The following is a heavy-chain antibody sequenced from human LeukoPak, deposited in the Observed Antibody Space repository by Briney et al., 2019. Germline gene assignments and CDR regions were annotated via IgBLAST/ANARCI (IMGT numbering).Heavy chain of an antibody. J-gene: IGHJ4*02. CDR1: GFTFSSSA. CDR3: AKDSAKKYDDY. V-gene: IGHV3-23*01. Sequence: AGGSLRLSCAASGFTFSSSAMSWVRLAPGKGLEWVSGISGSDGSTYYADSVKGRFTISRDNSKNTLFLQMNSLRAEDTAVYCCAKDSAKKYDDYWGQGTLVTVSS. CDR2: ISGSDGST. D-gene: IGHD2/OR15-2a*01.